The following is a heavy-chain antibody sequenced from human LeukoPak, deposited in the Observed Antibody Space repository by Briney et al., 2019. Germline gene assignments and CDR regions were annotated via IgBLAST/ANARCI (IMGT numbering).Heavy chain of an antibody. CDR2: IYHSGST. CDR1: GYSISSGYY. CDR3: ARATYYYDSSGYYYDPYYFDY. Sequence: PSETLSLTCTVSGYSISSGYYWGWIRQPPGKGLEWIGSIYHSGSTYYNPSLKSRATISVDTSKNQFSLKLSSVTAADTAVYYCARATYYYDSSGYYYDPYYFDYWGQGTLVTVSS. J-gene: IGHJ4*02. D-gene: IGHD3-22*01. V-gene: IGHV4-38-2*02.